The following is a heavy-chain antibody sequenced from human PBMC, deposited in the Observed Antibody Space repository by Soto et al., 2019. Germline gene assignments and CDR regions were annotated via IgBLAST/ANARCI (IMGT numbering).Heavy chain of an antibody. CDR3: ARGLRRYQLPHGMDV. D-gene: IGHD2-2*01. CDR2: MNPNSGNT. CDR1: GYTLTSYD. J-gene: IGHJ6*02. Sequence: GASVKVSCTASGYTLTSYDINWVRQATGQGLEWMGWMNPNSGNTGYAQKFQGRVTMTRNTSISTAYMELSSLRSDDTAVYYCARGLRRYQLPHGMDVWGQGTTVTVSS. V-gene: IGHV1-8*01.